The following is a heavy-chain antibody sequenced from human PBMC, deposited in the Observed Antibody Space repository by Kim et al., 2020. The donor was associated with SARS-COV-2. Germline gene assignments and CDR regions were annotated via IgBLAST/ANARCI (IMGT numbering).Heavy chain of an antibody. Sequence: VDSVKGRFTISRDNSKNTVDLQMDSLRPEDTAVYYCAKSLSYYGSSFLDYWGQGTLVTVSS. V-gene: IGHV3-30*02. J-gene: IGHJ4*02. CDR3: AKSLSYYGSSFLDY. D-gene: IGHD3-10*01.